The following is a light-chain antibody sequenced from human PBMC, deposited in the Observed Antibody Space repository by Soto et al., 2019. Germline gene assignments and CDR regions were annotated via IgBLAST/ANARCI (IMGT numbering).Light chain of an antibody. V-gene: IGKV3-15*01. CDR1: QSVSGN. J-gene: IGKJ5*01. CDR3: QQYNNWPPT. Sequence: EIVMTQSPATLSVSPGERATLSCRASQSVSGNLAWYQQKPGQAPSLLIYGASTRATGIPARFSGSGSGTDFTLTISSLQSEDFAVYYCQQYNNWPPTFGQGTRLEIK. CDR2: GAS.